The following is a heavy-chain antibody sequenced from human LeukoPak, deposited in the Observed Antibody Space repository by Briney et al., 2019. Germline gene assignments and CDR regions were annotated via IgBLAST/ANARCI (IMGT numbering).Heavy chain of an antibody. Sequence: ASVKVSCKASGYTFTSYGISWVRQAPGQGLEWMGWISTYNGNTNYAQELQGRVTMTTDTSTSTAYMELRSLRSDDTAVYYCARDLLYCTNGVCLQGYWGQGTLVTVSS. J-gene: IGHJ4*02. CDR2: ISTYNGNT. V-gene: IGHV1-18*01. D-gene: IGHD2-8*01. CDR1: GYTFTSYG. CDR3: ARDLLYCTNGVCLQGY.